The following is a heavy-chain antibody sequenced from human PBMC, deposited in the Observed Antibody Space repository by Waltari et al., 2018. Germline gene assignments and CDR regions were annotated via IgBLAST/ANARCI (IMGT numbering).Heavy chain of an antibody. Sequence: QVQLVQSGAEVKKPGASVKVSCKAAGYTFTSYAINWVRPATGHGHEWMGWMNPNSGNTGYAQKFQGRVTMTRNTSISTAYMELSSLRSEDTAVYYCAREVVPAAQDSYYYYYGMDVWGQGTTVTVSS. V-gene: IGHV1-8*01. CDR3: AREVVPAAQDSYYYYYGMDV. J-gene: IGHJ6*02. D-gene: IGHD2-2*01. CDR2: MNPNSGNT. CDR1: GYTFTSYA.